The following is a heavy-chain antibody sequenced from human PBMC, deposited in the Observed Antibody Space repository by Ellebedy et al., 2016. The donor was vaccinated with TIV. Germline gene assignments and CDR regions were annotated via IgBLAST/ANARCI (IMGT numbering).Heavy chain of an antibody. V-gene: IGHV1-18*01. J-gene: IGHJ5*02. CDR3: ARKQPKYYYGSGSYYGWFDP. CDR2: ISAYNGNT. CDR1: GYTFTSYG. Sequence: AASVKVSCKASGYTFTSYGISWVRQAPGQGLEWMGWISAYNGNTNYAQKLQGRVTMTTDPSTSTAYMELRSLRSDDTAVDYCARKQPKYYYGSGSYYGWFDPWGQGTLVTVSS. D-gene: IGHD3-10*01.